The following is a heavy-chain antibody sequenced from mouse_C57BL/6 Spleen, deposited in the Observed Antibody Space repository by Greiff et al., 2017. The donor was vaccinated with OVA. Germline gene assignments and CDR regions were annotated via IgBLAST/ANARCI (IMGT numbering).Heavy chain of an antibody. V-gene: IGHV1-69*01. D-gene: IGHD3-2*02. CDR1: GYTFTSYW. J-gene: IGHJ4*01. CDR2: IDPSDSYT. Sequence: VQLQQPGAELVMPGASVKLSCKASGYTFTSYWMHWVKQRPGQGLEWIGEIDPSDSYTNYNQKFKGKSTLTVDKSSSTAYMQRSSLTSEDSAVYYGARGSSGYGALDYWGQGTSVTVA. CDR3: ARGSSGYGALDY.